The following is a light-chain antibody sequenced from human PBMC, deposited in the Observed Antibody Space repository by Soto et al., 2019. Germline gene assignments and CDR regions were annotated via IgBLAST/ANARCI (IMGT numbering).Light chain of an antibody. V-gene: IGLV1-44*01. CDR1: SSNIGLND. Sequence: QSVLTQPPSASETPGQTVTISCSGSSSNIGLNDVHWYRQLSGTAPQILIYDTNQQATGVPDRFSGSRSGTSASLAIHGLQSEDEADYHCAAWDDSLNGPVFGGGTKLTVL. CDR2: DTN. J-gene: IGLJ2*01. CDR3: AAWDDSLNGPV.